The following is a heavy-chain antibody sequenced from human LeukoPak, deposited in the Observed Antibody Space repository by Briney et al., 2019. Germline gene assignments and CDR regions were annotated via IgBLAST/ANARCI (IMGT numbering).Heavy chain of an antibody. J-gene: IGHJ6*03. CDR2: IRYDGSNK. Sequence: PGGSLRLSCAASGFTFSSYGMHWVRQAPGKGLEWVAFIRYDGSNKYYADSVKGRFTISRDNSKNTLYLQMNSLRAEDTAVYYCARGRHYYYYMDVWGKGTTVTVSS. V-gene: IGHV3-30*02. CDR1: GFTFSSYG. CDR3: ARGRHYYYYMDV.